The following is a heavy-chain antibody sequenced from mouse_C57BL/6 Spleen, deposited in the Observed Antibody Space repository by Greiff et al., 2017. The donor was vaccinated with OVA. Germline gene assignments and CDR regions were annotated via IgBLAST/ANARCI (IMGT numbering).Heavy chain of an antibody. CDR1: GYAVSSSW. CDR3: ARYDGYFYYFDY. V-gene: IGHV1-82*01. CDR2: IYPGDGDT. Sequence: QVQLQQSGPELVKPGASVKISCKASGYAVSSSWMNWVKQRPGKGLEWIGRIYPGDGDTNYNGKFKGKATLTADKSSSTAYMQLSSLTSEDSAVYFCARYDGYFYYFDYWGQGTTLTVSS. J-gene: IGHJ2*01. D-gene: IGHD2-3*01.